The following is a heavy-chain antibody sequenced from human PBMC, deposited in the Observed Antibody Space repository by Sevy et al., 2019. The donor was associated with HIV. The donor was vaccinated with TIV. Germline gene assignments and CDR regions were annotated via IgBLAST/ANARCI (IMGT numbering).Heavy chain of an antibody. CDR3: AKTINSGGGVVPAANYYYYGMDV. D-gene: IGHD2-2*01. J-gene: IGHJ6*02. V-gene: IGHV3-23*01. Sequence: GGSLRLSCAASGFTFSGYAMSWVRQAPGQGLEWVSAINGKGRSTHYADSVEGRFTISRENSKNTQYLQMNSLRAEDTAVDYCAKTINSGGGVVPAANYYYYGMDVWGQGTTVTVSS. CDR2: INGKGRST. CDR1: GFTFSGYA.